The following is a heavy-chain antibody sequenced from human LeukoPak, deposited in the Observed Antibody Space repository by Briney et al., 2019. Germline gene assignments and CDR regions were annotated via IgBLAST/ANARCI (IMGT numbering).Heavy chain of an antibody. V-gene: IGHV3-30*18. CDR1: GFTFSSYW. D-gene: IGHD5-12*01. CDR2: ISYDGSNK. CDR3: AKGLLRGYSGYDYPDY. J-gene: IGHJ4*02. Sequence: GGSLRLSCAASGFTFSSYWMSWVRQAPGKGLEWVAVISYDGSNKYYADSVKGRFTISRDNSKNTLYLQMNSLRAEDTAVYYCAKGLLRGYSGYDYPDYWGQGTLVTVSS.